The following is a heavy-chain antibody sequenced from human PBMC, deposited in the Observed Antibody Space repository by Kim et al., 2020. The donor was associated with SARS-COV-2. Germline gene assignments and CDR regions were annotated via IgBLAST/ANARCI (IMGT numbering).Heavy chain of an antibody. CDR3: ARPPRGISRRAFDI. D-gene: IGHD1-20*01. Sequence: SETLSLTCTVSGDYISTTNYFWGWIRQPPGKGLEWIATVSFSGTTYYNPSFKSRVTISIDTSKNQFSLKLSSVTAADTAIYYCARPPRGISRRAFDIWGQGTMVTVSS. V-gene: IGHV4-39*01. CDR1: GDYISTTNYF. J-gene: IGHJ3*02. CDR2: VSFSGTT.